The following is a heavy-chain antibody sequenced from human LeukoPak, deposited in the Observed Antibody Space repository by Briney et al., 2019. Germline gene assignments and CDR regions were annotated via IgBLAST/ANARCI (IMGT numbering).Heavy chain of an antibody. CDR3: ARVKVRYSSGWWPGRGEFDY. D-gene: IGHD6-19*01. CDR2: INPNSGGT. J-gene: IGHJ4*02. Sequence: ASVKVSCKASGYTFTGYYMHWVRQAPGQGLEWMGWINPNSGGTNYAQKFQGRVTMTRDTSISTAYMELSRLRSDDTAVYYCARVKVRYSSGWWPGRGEFDYWGQGTLVTVSS. V-gene: IGHV1-2*02. CDR1: GYTFTGYY.